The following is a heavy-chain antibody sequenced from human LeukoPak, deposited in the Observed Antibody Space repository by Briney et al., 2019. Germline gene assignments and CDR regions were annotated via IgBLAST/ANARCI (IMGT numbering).Heavy chain of an antibody. Sequence: PSETLSLTCAVYGGSFSGYYWGWIRQPPGKGLEWIGSIYHSGSTYYNPSLKSRVTISVDTSKNQFSLKLSSVTAADTAVYYCARSIVGATGAFDIWGQGTMVTVSS. CDR3: ARSIVGATGAFDI. CDR1: GGSFSGYY. CDR2: IYHSGST. D-gene: IGHD1-26*01. J-gene: IGHJ3*02. V-gene: IGHV4-38-2*01.